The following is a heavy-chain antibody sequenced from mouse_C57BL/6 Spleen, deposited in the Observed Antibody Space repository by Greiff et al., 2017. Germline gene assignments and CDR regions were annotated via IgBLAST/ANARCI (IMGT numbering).Heavy chain of an antibody. D-gene: IGHD2-4*01. CDR1: GYAFTNYL. CDR3: ARSPYDYVSAWFAY. Sequence: QVHVKQSGAELVRPGTSVKVSCKASGYAFTNYLIEWVKQRPGQGLEWIGVINPGSGGTNYNEKFKGKATLTADKSSSTAYMQLSSLTSEDSAVYFCARSPYDYVSAWFAYWGQGTLVTVSA. V-gene: IGHV1-54*01. CDR2: INPGSGGT. J-gene: IGHJ3*01.